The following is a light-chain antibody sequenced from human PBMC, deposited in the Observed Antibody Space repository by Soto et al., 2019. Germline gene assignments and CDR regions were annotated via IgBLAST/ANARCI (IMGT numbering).Light chain of an antibody. CDR3: QQYVSSPYT. V-gene: IGKV3-20*01. J-gene: IGKJ2*01. CDR2: SAS. CDR1: QSVSSSN. Sequence: EIVLKQSPGTLSLSPGERATLSCRASQSVSSSNLAWYQQKPGQAPRLLIFSASIRATGIPARFSGSGSGTDFTLTISRLEPEDFAVSYCQQYVSSPYTFGQGTKLEIK.